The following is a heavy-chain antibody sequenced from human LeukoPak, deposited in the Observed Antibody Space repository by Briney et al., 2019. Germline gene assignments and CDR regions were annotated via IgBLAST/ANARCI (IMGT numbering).Heavy chain of an antibody. CDR2: ISYDGSNK. CDR3: ARTYYYDSSGYWDY. Sequence: GGSLRLSCAASGFTFSSYAMHWVRQAPGKGLEWVAVISYDGSNKYYADSVKGRFTISRDNSKNTLYLQMNSLRAEDTAVYYCARTYYYDSSGYWDYWGQGTLVTVSS. J-gene: IGHJ4*02. CDR1: GFTFSSYA. D-gene: IGHD3-22*01. V-gene: IGHV3-30-3*01.